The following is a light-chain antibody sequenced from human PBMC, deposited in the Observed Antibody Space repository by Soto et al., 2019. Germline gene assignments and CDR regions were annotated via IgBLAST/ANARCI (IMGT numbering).Light chain of an antibody. V-gene: IGKV1-39*01. CDR1: QSISSY. Sequence: GDRVTITCRASQSISSYLNWYQQKPGKAPKLLIYAASSLQSGVPSRFSGSGSGTDFTLTISSLQPEDFATYYCQQSYSTPRTFGQVTKGEIK. J-gene: IGKJ1*01. CDR3: QQSYSTPRT. CDR2: AAS.